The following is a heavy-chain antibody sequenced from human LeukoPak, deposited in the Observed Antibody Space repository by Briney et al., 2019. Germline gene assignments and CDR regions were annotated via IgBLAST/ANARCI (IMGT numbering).Heavy chain of an antibody. CDR3: ARESNRIQPWAFEI. Sequence: AESLRLSCAASGFTFRTSGMHWVRQAPGKGPEWVALIQFDGSSEYYADSMKGRFTASRANYRNTLFLQVNSLLADETAVYYCARESNRIQPWAFEIGGEKTMVTVS. D-gene: IGHD5-18*01. V-gene: IGHV3-30*02. J-gene: IGHJ3*02. CDR2: IQFDGSSE. CDR1: GFTFRTSG.